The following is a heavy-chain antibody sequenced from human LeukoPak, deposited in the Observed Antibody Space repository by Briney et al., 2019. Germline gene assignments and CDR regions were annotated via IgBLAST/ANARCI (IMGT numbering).Heavy chain of an antibody. CDR1: GGSFSGYY. CDR3: ARGLRWSSGWYGY. J-gene: IGHJ4*02. Sequence: SETLSLTCAVYGGSFSGYYWSWIRQPPGKGLEWIGETNHSGSTNYNPSLKSRVTISVDTSKNQFSLKLSSVTAADTAVYYCARGLRWSSGWYGYWGQGTLVTVSS. V-gene: IGHV4-34*01. CDR2: TNHSGST. D-gene: IGHD6-19*01.